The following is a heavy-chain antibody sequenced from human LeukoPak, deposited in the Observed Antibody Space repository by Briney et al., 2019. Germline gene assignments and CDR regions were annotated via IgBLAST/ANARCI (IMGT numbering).Heavy chain of an antibody. CDR1: GFTFSDYV. Sequence: GGSLRLSCAASGFTFSDYVMGWVRQAPGKGLEWVSYISSSSSTIYYADSVKGRLTISRDNAKNSLYLQMNSLRAEDTAVYYCARDRVALTTVTTYFDYWGQGTLVTVSS. J-gene: IGHJ4*02. D-gene: IGHD4-17*01. V-gene: IGHV3-48*04. CDR2: ISSSSSTI. CDR3: ARDRVALTTVTTYFDY.